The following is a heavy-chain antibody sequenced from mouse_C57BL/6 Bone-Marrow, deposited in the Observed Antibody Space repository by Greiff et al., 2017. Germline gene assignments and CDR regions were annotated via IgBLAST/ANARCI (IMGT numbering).Heavy chain of an antibody. J-gene: IGHJ2*01. CDR3: ARGPYYYALDYFDY. CDR2: INPNNGGT. V-gene: IGHV1-22*01. Sequence: EVKLQQSGPELVKPGASVKMSCKASGYTFTDYNMHWVKQSHGKSLEWIGYINPNNGGTSYNQKFKGKATLTVNKSSSTAYMELRSLKSEDSAVYYCARGPYYYALDYFDYWGQGTTLTVSS. CDR1: GYTFTDYN. D-gene: IGHD1-1*01.